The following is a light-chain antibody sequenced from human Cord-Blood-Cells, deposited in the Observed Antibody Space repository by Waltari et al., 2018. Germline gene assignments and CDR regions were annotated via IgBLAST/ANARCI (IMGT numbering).Light chain of an antibody. CDR3: SSYTSSSTYV. Sequence: QSALTQPAPVSGSPGQSITISSTGTSSDVVGYNYVSWYQQHPGKAPKLMIYDVSKRPSGVSNRFSGSKSGNTASLTISGLQAEDEADYYCSSYTSSSTYVFGTGTKVTVL. V-gene: IGLV2-14*01. CDR1: SSDVVGYNY. J-gene: IGLJ1*01. CDR2: DVS.